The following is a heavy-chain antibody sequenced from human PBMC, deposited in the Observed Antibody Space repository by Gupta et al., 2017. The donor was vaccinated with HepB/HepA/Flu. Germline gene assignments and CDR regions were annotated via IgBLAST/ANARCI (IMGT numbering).Heavy chain of an antibody. CDR3: AREVYSSSWYGTFDY. CDR1: GYSFTNYW. V-gene: IGHV5-51*01. CDR2: VFPGDSDT. D-gene: IGHD6-13*01. J-gene: IGHJ4*01. Sequence: EMQLVQSGAEVKKPGESLKISCKASGYSFTNYWIGWERQMPGKGLEWMGIVFPGDSDTRYSPSFQGQVTISADKSISTAYLQWSSLKASDTAMYYCAREVYSSSWYGTFDYWGHGTLVTVSS.